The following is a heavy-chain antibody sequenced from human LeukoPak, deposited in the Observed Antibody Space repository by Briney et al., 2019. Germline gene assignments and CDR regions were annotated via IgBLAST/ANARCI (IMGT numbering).Heavy chain of an antibody. D-gene: IGHD5-24*01. CDR2: IYYSGST. J-gene: IGHJ4*02. V-gene: IGHV4-31*03. CDR3: ARHYFGGDGYNFPFDY. Sequence: SETLSLTCTVSGGSISSGGYYWSWIRQHPGKGLEWIGYIYYSGSTYYSPSLKSRVTISVDTSKNQFSLKLSSVTAADTAVYYCARHYFGGDGYNFPFDYWGQGTLVTVSS. CDR1: GGSISSGGYY.